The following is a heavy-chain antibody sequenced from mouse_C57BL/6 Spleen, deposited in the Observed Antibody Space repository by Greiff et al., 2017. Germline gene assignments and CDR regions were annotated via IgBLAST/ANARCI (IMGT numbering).Heavy chain of an antibody. J-gene: IGHJ4*01. CDR2: ISDGGSYT. Sequence: EVKLMESGGGLVKPGGSLKLSCAASGFTFSSYAMSWVRQTPEKRLEWVATISDGGSYTYYPDNVKGRFTISRDNAKNNLYLQMSHLKSEDTAMYYCAREWEGNCAMDYWGQGTSVTVSS. D-gene: IGHD4-1*01. CDR1: GFTFSSYA. CDR3: AREWEGNCAMDY. V-gene: IGHV5-4*01.